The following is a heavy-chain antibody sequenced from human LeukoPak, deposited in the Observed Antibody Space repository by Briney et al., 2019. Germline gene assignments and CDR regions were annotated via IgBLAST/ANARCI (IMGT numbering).Heavy chain of an antibody. CDR3: TTVTIGDPQSKDYYYYGMDV. V-gene: IGHV3-15*01. CDR1: GFTFSNAW. Sequence: PGGSLRLSCAASGFTFSNAWMSWVRQAPGKGLEWVGRIKSKTDGGTTDYAAPVKGRFTISRDDSKNTLYLQMNSLKTEDTAVYYCTTVTIGDPQSKDYYYYGMDVWGQGTTVTVSS. CDR2: IKSKTDGGTT. D-gene: IGHD4-17*01. J-gene: IGHJ6*02.